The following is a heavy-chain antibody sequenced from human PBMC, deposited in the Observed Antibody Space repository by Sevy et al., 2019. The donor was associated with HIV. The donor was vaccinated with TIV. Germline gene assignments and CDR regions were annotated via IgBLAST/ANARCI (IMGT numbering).Heavy chain of an antibody. J-gene: IGHJ6*02. CDR1: GFSFRSYW. D-gene: IGHD4-17*01. CDR3: AREGSYGDYMLSYYYGMDV. Sequence: GGSLRLSCAASGFSFRSYWMTWVRQAPGKGLEWVASIYQDGSEKYYMDSVKGRFTISKDNAKNSLFLQLNSLRVEDTAVCYWAREGSYGDYMLSYYYGMDVWGQGTTVTVSS. CDR2: IYQDGSEK. V-gene: IGHV3-7*01.